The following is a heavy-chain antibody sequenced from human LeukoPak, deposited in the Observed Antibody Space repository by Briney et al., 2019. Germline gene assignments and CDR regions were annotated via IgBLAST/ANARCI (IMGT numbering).Heavy chain of an antibody. J-gene: IGHJ4*02. Sequence: SQTLSLTCTVSGGSISSGGYYWSWIRQHPGKGLEWIGEIDHSGRTKYNPSLKSRVTISLDTSKNQFSLNLSSVTDTAVYYCVIFIMGTSTTDYWGQGTLVTVSS. D-gene: IGHD1-26*01. CDR1: GGSISSGGYY. V-gene: IGHV4-31*05. CDR2: IDHSGRT. CDR3: VIFIMGTSTTDY.